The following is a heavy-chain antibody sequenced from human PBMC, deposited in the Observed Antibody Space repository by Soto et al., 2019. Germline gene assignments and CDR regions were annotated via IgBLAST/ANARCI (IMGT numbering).Heavy chain of an antibody. CDR2: ISWDGGST. Sequence: GGSLRPSCAASGFTFDDYTMHWVCQAPGKGLEWVSLISWDGGSTYYADSVKGRFTISRDNSKNSLYLQMNSLRTEDTALYYCAKDSSGAEQLLYYYGMDVWGQETTVTVS. J-gene: IGHJ6*02. D-gene: IGHD2-2*01. CDR1: GFTFDDYT. CDR3: AKDSSGAEQLLYYYGMDV. V-gene: IGHV3-43*01.